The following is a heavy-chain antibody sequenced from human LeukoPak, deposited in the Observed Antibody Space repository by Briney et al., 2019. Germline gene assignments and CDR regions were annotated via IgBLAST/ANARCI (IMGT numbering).Heavy chain of an antibody. CDR3: ASVVTAMDVAYWFDP. J-gene: IGHJ5*02. CDR1: GFTFSSYA. CDR2: ISGSGGST. D-gene: IGHD5-18*01. V-gene: IGHV3-23*01. Sequence: PGGSLRLSCAASGFTFSSYAMSWVRQAPGKGLEWVSAISGSGGSTYYADSVKGRFTISRDNSKNTLYLQMNSLRAEDTAVYYCASVVTAMDVAYWFDPWGQGTLVTVSS.